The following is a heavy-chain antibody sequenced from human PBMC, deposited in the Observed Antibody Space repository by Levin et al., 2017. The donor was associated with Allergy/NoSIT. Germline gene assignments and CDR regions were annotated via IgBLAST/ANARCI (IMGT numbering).Heavy chain of an antibody. CDR2: IYYSGST. J-gene: IGHJ4*02. D-gene: IGHD6-6*01. Sequence: SETLSLTCTVSGGSISSGAYYWSWIRQHPGKGLEWIGYIYYSGSTYYNPSLKSRVTISVDTSKNQFSLKLSSVTAADTAVYYCAREVYYSTSSNWIDYWGQGTLVTVSS. CDR3: AREVYYSTSSNWIDY. CDR1: GGSISSGAYY. V-gene: IGHV4-31*03.